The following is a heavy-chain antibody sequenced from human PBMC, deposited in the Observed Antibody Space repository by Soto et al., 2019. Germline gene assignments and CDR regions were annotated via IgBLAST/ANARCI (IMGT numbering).Heavy chain of an antibody. Sequence: SVKVSCKASGGTFSSYAISWVRQAPGQGLEWTGGTIPIFGTANYAQKFQGRVTITADESTSTAYMELSSLRSEDTAVYYCARSTRTYDISDAFDIWGQGTMVTVS. CDR2: TIPIFGTA. CDR1: GGTFSSYA. D-gene: IGHD3-9*01. V-gene: IGHV1-69*13. J-gene: IGHJ3*02. CDR3: ARSTRTYDISDAFDI.